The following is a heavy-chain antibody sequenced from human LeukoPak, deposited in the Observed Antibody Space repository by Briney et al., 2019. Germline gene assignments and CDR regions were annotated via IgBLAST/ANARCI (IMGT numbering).Heavy chain of an antibody. V-gene: IGHV1-69*13. CDR1: GYTFTSYG. J-gene: IGHJ4*02. Sequence: ASVKVSCKASGYTFTSYGISWVRQAPGQGLEWMGGIIPIFGTANYAQKFQGRVTITADESTSTAYMELSSLRSEDTAVYYCARGFDTMVRGGPFDYWGQGTLVTVSS. CDR3: ARGFDTMVRGGPFDY. CDR2: IIPIFGTA. D-gene: IGHD3-10*01.